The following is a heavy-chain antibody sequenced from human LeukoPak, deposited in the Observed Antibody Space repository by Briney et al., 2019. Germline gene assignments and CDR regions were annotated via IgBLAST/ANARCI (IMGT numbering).Heavy chain of an antibody. CDR1: GYTFTSYG. CDR3: ASRGSSSKADY. D-gene: IGHD1-26*01. V-gene: IGHV1-69*06. J-gene: IGHJ4*02. CDR2: IIPIFGTA. Sequence: SVKVSCKASGYTFTSYGISWVRQAPGQGLEWMGGIIPIFGTANYAQKFQGRVTITADKSTNTAYMELSSLRSEDTAVYYCASRGSSSKADYWGQGTLVTVS.